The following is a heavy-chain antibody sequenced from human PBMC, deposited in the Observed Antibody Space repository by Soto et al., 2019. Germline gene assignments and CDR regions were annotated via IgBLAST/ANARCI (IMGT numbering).Heavy chain of an antibody. V-gene: IGHV3-7*05. CDR3: VRAGSSSTYFDY. CDR2: IQEDGGAK. D-gene: IGHD6-6*01. CDR1: GFTFGDYW. J-gene: IGHJ4*02. Sequence: EVQLVESGGGLVQPGGSLRLSCAASGFTFGDYWMTWVRQAPGEGLEWVANIQEDGGAKYYVDSVKGRFTISRDNAKKSLYLQMDSLIVEDTAVYYCVRAGSSSTYFDYWGKGALVTVSS.